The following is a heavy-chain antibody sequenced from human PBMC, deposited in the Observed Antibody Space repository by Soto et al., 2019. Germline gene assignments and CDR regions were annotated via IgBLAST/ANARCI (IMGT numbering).Heavy chain of an antibody. Sequence: ASVKVSCKVSGYTLTELSRHWVRQAPGKGLEWMGGFDPEDGETIYAQKFQGRVTMTEDTSTDTAYMELSSLRSEDTAVYYCATVNCSSTSCYANYYYYGMDVWGQGTTVTVS. CDR2: FDPEDGET. CDR1: GYTLTELS. J-gene: IGHJ6*02. V-gene: IGHV1-24*01. CDR3: ATVNCSSTSCYANYYYYGMDV. D-gene: IGHD2-2*01.